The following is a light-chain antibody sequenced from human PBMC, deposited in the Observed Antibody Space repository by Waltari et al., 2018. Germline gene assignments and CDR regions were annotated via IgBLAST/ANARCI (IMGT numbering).Light chain of an antibody. CDR2: AAT. CDR1: QNIYSS. V-gene: IGKV1-39*01. Sequence: DIQMTQSPSSLSASVGDRVTITCRASQNIYSSLNWYQQKPGKAPKLLIFAATSLQSGVPSSFSGSGSGTDLTLTISSLQPEDFATYYCQQSYNSPRTFGQGTKVEI. J-gene: IGKJ1*01. CDR3: QQSYNSPRT.